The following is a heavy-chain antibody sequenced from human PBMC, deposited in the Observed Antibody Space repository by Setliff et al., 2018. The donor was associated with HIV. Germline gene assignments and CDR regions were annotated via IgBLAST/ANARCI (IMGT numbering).Heavy chain of an antibody. D-gene: IGHD3-10*01. CDR1: GGSITSHY. CDR2: IFDSGTT. Sequence: PSETLSLTCTVSGGSITSHYWNWIRQSPGKGLEWIGYIFDSGTTKYNPSVTSRVTISVDASKSQFFLQLISVTAADTAVYYCARQGGYNSPLMVWGQGKLVTVSS. J-gene: IGHJ4*02. CDR3: ARQGGYNSPLMV. V-gene: IGHV4-59*08.